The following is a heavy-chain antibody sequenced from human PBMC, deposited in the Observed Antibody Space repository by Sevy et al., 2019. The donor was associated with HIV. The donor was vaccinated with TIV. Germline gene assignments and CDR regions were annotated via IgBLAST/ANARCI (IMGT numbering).Heavy chain of an antibody. CDR3: ARDTVLRSYPTHPLAGFDP. CDR1: GYTFTSYA. CDR2: INAGNGNT. J-gene: IGHJ5*02. Sequence: ASVKVSCKASGYTFTSYAMHWVRQAPGQRLEWMGWINAGNGNTKYSQKFQGRVTITRDTSASTAYMELSSLRSEDTAVYYCARDTVLRSYPTHPLAGFDPWGQGTLVTVSS. V-gene: IGHV1-3*01. D-gene: IGHD4-4*01.